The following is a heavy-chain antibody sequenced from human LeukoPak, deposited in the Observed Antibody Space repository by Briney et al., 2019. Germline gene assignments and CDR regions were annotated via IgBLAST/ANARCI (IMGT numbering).Heavy chain of an antibody. D-gene: IGHD2-15*01. CDR2: ISISSNYI. J-gene: IGHJ4*02. CDR3: ARDGGGGLDY. V-gene: IGHV3-21*01. CDR1: GSTFSNYN. Sequence: KPGGSLRLSCAASGSTFSNYNMNWVRQAPGKGLEWVSCISISSNYIYYPDSVKGRFTISRDNAKNSLYLQMNSLRAEDTAVYYCARDGGGGLDYWGQGTLVTVSS.